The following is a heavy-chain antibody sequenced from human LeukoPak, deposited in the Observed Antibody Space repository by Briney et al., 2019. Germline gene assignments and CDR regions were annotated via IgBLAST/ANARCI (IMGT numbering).Heavy chain of an antibody. D-gene: IGHD2-21*02. CDR3: ARCTGGDCGGAFDI. V-gene: IGHV1-8*01. J-gene: IGHJ3*02. CDR2: MNPNTGNA. Sequence: ASVKVSCKTSGNTFTNYDINWLRQATGQGLEWMGWMNPNTGNADSAQKFQGRVTMTRNISISTAYMEPSSLRFEDTAVYYCARCTGGDCGGAFDIWGQGTMVTVSS. CDR1: GNTFTNYD.